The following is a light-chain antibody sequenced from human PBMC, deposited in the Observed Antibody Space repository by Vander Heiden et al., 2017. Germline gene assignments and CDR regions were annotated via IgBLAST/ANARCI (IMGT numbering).Light chain of an antibody. CDR1: QSISSW. V-gene: IGKV1-5*03. J-gene: IGKJ1*01. CDR2: RAS. Sequence: DIQLTQSPSTLSASVGDRVTITCRASQSISSWLAWYQQKPGKAPKLLIYRASGLESGVPSRFGGSGSETEFSLTISSLQPDDFATYYCQQYKSYPLTFGQGTKVDIK. CDR3: QQYKSYPLT.